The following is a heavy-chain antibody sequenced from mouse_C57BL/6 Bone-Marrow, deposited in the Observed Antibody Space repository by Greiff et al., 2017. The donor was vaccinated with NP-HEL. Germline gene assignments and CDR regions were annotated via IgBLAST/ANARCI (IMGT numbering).Heavy chain of an antibody. CDR1: GFTFSDYG. Sequence: EVKVEESGGGLVKPGGSLKLSCAASGFTFSDYGMHWVRQAPEKGLEWVAYISSGSSTIYYADTVKGRFTISRDNAKNTLFLQMTSLRSEDTAMYYCARDYGSIAMDYWGQGTSVTVSS. CDR3: ARDYGSIAMDY. V-gene: IGHV5-17*01. D-gene: IGHD1-1*01. J-gene: IGHJ4*01. CDR2: ISSGSSTI.